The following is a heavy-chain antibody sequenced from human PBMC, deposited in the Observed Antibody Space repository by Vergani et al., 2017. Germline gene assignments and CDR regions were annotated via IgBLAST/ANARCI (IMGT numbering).Heavy chain of an antibody. V-gene: IGHV3-73*02. Sequence: EVQLVESGGGLVQPGGSLKLSCAASGFTFSGSAMHWVRQASGKGLEWVGRIRSKANSYAKAYAASVKGRFTNSRDDSKNTAYLQMNSLKTEDTAVYYCAKDRLVVPAAILYYYYYGMDVWGQGTTVTVSS. J-gene: IGHJ6*02. CDR3: AKDRLVVPAAILYYYYYGMDV. CDR2: IRSKANSYAK. D-gene: IGHD2-2*02. CDR1: GFTFSGSA.